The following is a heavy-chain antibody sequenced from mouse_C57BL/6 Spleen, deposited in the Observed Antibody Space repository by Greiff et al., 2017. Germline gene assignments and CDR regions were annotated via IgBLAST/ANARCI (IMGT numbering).Heavy chain of an antibody. D-gene: IGHD1-1*01. CDR3: ARHYGSSAWLAY. Sequence: QVQLQQPGAELVKPGASVKLSCKASGYTFTSYWMHWVKQRPGQGLEWIGMIHPNSGSSNYNEKFKDKATLTVDKSSSTAYMQLSSLTSEDSAVYYCARHYGSSAWLAYWGQGTLVTVSA. CDR1: GYTFTSYW. CDR2: IHPNSGSS. V-gene: IGHV1-64*01. J-gene: IGHJ3*01.